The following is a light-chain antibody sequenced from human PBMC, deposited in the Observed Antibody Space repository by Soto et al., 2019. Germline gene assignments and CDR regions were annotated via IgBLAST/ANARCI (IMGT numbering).Light chain of an antibody. CDR1: QSVSSN. Sequence: EIVMTQSPATLPVSPGERATLSCRASQSVSSNLAWYQQKPGQAPRFLIYGASTRATGIPARFSGSGSGTEFTLTISSLQSEDFAVYYCQQYGNSPPMYTFGQGTKVDIK. CDR3: QQYGNSPPMYT. CDR2: GAS. J-gene: IGKJ2*01. V-gene: IGKV3-15*01.